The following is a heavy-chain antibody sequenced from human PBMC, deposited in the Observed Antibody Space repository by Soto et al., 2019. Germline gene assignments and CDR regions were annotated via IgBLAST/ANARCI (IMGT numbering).Heavy chain of an antibody. V-gene: IGHV4-59*08. J-gene: IGHJ6*03. CDR2: IYYSGST. Sequence: PSETLSLTCTVSGGSISSYYWSWIRQPPGKGLEWIGYIYYSGSTNYNPSLKSRVTISVDTSKNQFSLKLSSVTAADTAVYYCARSLRYFDWSYMDVWGKGTTVTVSS. D-gene: IGHD3-9*01. CDR3: ARSLRYFDWSYMDV. CDR1: GGSISSYY.